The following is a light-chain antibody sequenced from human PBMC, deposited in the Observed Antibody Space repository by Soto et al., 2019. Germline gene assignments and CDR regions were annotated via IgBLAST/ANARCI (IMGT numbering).Light chain of an antibody. J-gene: IGKJ5*01. CDR1: QSVSNY. CDR3: QQRSTSIT. Sequence: EIVLTPSPAALFLSPGERATLSCRASQSVSNYLAWYQQKPGEAPRLLIYDASNRATGIPARFSGSGSGTDFTLTISGLEPEDFVVYYCQQRSTSITSGQGTPLEI. CDR2: DAS. V-gene: IGKV3-11*01.